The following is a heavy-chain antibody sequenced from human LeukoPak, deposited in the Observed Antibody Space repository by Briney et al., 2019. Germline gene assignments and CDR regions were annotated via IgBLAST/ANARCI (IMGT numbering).Heavy chain of an antibody. CDR2: ISSSSSYI. CDR1: GFTFSSYS. Sequence: GGSLRLSCAASGFTFSSYSMNWVRQAPGKGLEWVSSISSSSSYIYYADSVKGRFTISRDNAKNSLYLQMNSLRAEDTAVYYCARDWGMTTVYSFDFWGQGTLVTVSS. CDR3: ARDWGMTTVYSFDF. V-gene: IGHV3-21*01. J-gene: IGHJ4*02. D-gene: IGHD4-17*01.